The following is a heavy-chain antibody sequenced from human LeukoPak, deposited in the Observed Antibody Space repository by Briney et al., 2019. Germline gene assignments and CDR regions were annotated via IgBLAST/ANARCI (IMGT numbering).Heavy chain of an antibody. D-gene: IGHD3-3*01. CDR2: VLQSGST. Sequence: SETLSLTCTVSGYSISSGYHYGWIRQPPGKGLEWIGSVLQSGSTYYNPSLKSRVTISIDNSKNQFSLKLTSVTAADTAGYYCGSQREWSLTEYHFDYWGQGTLVTVSS. CDR3: GSQREWSLTEYHFDY. V-gene: IGHV4-38-2*02. J-gene: IGHJ4*02. CDR1: GYSISSGYH.